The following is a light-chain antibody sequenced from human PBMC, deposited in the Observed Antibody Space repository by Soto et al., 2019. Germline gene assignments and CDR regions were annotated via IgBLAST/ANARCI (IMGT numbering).Light chain of an antibody. CDR1: RDITNH. CDR2: AAS. Sequence: DIQMTQSPSSLSASVGDRVTFTCRASRDITNHLAWYQQKPGKVPKLLIYAASTLQSGVPSRFSGSGSGTDFTLTIGSLQPEDVATYCCLSYNSGLWTFGQGTTVEIK. V-gene: IGKV1-27*01. J-gene: IGKJ1*01. CDR3: LSYNSGLWT.